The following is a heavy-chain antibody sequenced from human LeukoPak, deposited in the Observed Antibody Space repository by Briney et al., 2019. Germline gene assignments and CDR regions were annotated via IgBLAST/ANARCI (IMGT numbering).Heavy chain of an antibody. CDR2: VYHSGRT. D-gene: IGHD4-17*01. CDR1: GYSISSGYY. CDR3: ARAISSFDYGDYWFDP. J-gene: IGHJ5*02. Sequence: PSETLSLTCTVSGYSISSGYYWGWIRQPPGKGLEWIGNVYHSGRTYDNPSLKSRVTISVDTSKNQFSLKLSSVTAADTAVYYCARAISSFDYGDYWFDPWGQGTLVTVSS. V-gene: IGHV4-38-2*02.